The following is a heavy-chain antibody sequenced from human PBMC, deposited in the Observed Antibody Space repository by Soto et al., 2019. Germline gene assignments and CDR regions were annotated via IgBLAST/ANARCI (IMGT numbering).Heavy chain of an antibody. D-gene: IGHD1-26*01. V-gene: IGHV4-34*01. Sequence: SETLSLTCAVYGGSFSGYYWSWIRQPPGKGLEWIGEINHSGSTNYNPSLKSRVTISVDTSKNQFSLKLSSVTAADTAVYYCVRGGGWELLDYWGKGTLVTVPS. CDR1: GGSFSGYY. J-gene: IGHJ4*02. CDR2: INHSGST. CDR3: VRGGGWELLDY.